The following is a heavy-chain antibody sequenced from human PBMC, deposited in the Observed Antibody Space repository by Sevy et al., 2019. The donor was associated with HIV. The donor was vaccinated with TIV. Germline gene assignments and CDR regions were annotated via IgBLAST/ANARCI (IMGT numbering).Heavy chain of an antibody. J-gene: IGHJ4*02. Sequence: GGSLRLSCAASGFTFSYYTMNWVRQTPGKGLEWISSISSGSSYIFYADSMKGRFTVSRDNAKNSLFLQMNSLRDEDTALYYCARSTDYYDNSGYDSWGRGTLVTVSS. CDR2: ISSGSSYI. CDR3: ARSTDYYDNSGYDS. CDR1: GFTFSYYT. V-gene: IGHV3-21*03. D-gene: IGHD3-22*01.